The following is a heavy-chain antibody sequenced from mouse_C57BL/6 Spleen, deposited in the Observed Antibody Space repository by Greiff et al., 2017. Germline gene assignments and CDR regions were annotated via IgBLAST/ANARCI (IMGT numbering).Heavy chain of an antibody. CDR2: IRNKANGYTT. V-gene: IGHV7-3*01. CDR3: ASFYYYCSSYLPYYYAMDY. CDR1: GFTFTDYY. Sequence: EVQGVESGGGLVQPGGSLSLSCAASGFTFTDYYMSWVRQPPGKALEWLGFIRNKANGYTTEYSASVKGRFTISRDNSQSILYLQMNALRAEDSATYYCASFYYYCSSYLPYYYAMDYWGQGTSVTVSS. D-gene: IGHD1-1*01. J-gene: IGHJ4*01.